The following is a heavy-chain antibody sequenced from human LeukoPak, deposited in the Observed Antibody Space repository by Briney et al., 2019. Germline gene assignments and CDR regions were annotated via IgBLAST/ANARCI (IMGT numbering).Heavy chain of an antibody. CDR1: GGTFSSYA. CDR3: AYYYDSSGYYERYYFDY. D-gene: IGHD3-22*01. Sequence: SVKVSCKASGGTFSSYAISWVRQAPGQGLEWMGRIIPIFGTANYAQQFQGRVTITADKSTSTAYMELSSLRSEDTAVYYCAYYYDSSGYYERYYFDYWGQGTLVTVSS. J-gene: IGHJ4*02. V-gene: IGHV1-69*06. CDR2: IIPIFGTA.